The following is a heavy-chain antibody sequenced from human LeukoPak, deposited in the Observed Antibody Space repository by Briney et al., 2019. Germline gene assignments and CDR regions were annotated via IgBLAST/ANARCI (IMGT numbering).Heavy chain of an antibody. CDR1: GGSISSHY. CDR2: MYDTVST. D-gene: IGHD6-19*01. CDR3: ARQHPSAWTRFDC. Sequence: SETLSLTCTVSGGSISSHYWNWIRQPRGKGLEWIGHMYDTVSTNYNPSLKSRVSISVDTSKNQVFLNLYSVTAADTAVYYCARQHPSAWTRFDCWGQGTLVTVSS. J-gene: IGHJ4*02. V-gene: IGHV4-59*11.